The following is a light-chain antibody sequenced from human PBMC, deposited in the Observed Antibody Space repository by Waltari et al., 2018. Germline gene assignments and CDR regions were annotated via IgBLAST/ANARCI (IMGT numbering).Light chain of an antibody. CDR1: QSVGSY. V-gene: IGKV3-11*01. Sequence: EIVLTQSPATLSLSPGERATLSCRASQSVGSYLAWYQQRPGQAPRLLISDASNRATGIPARFSGSGSETDFTLTISSLEPEDFAVYFCQVYGDLRDTFGQGTKLEIK. J-gene: IGKJ2*01. CDR3: QVYGDLRDT. CDR2: DAS.